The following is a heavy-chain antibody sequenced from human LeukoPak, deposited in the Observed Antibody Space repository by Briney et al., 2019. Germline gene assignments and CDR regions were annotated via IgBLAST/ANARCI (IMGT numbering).Heavy chain of an antibody. Sequence: PSETLSLTCTVSGGSISSYYWSWIRQPPGKGLEWIGYIYYSGSTNYNPSLKSRVTISVDTSKNQFSLKLSSVTAADTAVYYCARDYYDSSGYGLGLDYWGQGTLVTVSS. CDR2: IYYSGST. CDR1: GGSISSYY. CDR3: ARDYYDSSGYGLGLDY. D-gene: IGHD3-22*01. J-gene: IGHJ4*02. V-gene: IGHV4-59*01.